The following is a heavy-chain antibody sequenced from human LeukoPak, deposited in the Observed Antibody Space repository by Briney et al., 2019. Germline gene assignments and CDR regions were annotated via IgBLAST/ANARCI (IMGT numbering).Heavy chain of an antibody. Sequence: PSETLSLTCAVSGGSISSSGYSWSWIRQPPGKGLEWIGYIHHTGSTYYNPSLKSRVTISVDTSKNQFSLKLSSVTAADTAVYYCASPWDYGGYGMDVWGQGTTVTVSS. J-gene: IGHJ6*02. CDR1: GGSISSSGYS. CDR2: IHHTGST. CDR3: ASPWDYGGYGMDV. V-gene: IGHV4-30-2*01. D-gene: IGHD4-23*01.